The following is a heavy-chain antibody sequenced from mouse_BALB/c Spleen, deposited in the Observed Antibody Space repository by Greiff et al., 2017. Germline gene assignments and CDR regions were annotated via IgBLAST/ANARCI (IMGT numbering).Heavy chain of an antibody. CDR3: ARDKGDYDFWFAY. CDR1: GFTFTDYY. J-gene: IGHJ3*01. V-gene: IGHV7-3*02. CDR2: IRNKANGYTT. D-gene: IGHD2-4*01. Sequence: EVQGVESGGGLVQPGGSLRLSCATSGFTFTDYYMSWVRQPPGKALEWLGFIRNKANGYTTEYSASVKGRFTISRDNSQSILYLQMNTLRAEDSATYYCARDKGDYDFWFAYWGQGTLVTVSA.